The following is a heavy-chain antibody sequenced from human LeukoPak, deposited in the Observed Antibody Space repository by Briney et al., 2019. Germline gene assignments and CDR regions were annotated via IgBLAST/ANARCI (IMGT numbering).Heavy chain of an antibody. D-gene: IGHD3-3*01. CDR2: IYTSGST. Sequence: PSETLSLTCTVSGGSISSYYWSWIRQPAGKGLEWIGRIYTSGSTNYNPSLKSRVTMSVDTSKNQFSLKLSSVTAADTAVYYCARGRANYDFWSGPNWFDPWGQGTLVTVSS. CDR3: ARGRANYDFWSGPNWFDP. CDR1: GGSISSYY. V-gene: IGHV4-4*07. J-gene: IGHJ5*02.